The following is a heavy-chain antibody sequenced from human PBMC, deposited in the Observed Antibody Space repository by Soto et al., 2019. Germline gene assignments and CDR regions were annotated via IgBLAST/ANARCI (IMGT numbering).Heavy chain of an antibody. D-gene: IGHD6-13*01. V-gene: IGHV4-4*07. CDR2: IYTSGST. J-gene: IGHJ4*02. CDR1: GGSISSYY. CDR3: ARDGSSSFVIDY. Sequence: SETLSLTCTVSGGSISSYYWSRIRLPAGQGLEWIGRIYTSGSTNYNPSMKSHVTMSVETCKNQFSLRTSSETAAGTGVYYCARDGSSSFVIDYWGQGTLVTVSS.